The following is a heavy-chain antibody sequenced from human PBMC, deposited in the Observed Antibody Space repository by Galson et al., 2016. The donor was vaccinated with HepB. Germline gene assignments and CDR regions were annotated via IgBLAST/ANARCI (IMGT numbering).Heavy chain of an antibody. CDR3: VKDKPSTGFYYDASGVHGMDV. CDR2: ITGSGAST. V-gene: IGHV3-23*01. J-gene: IGHJ6*02. D-gene: IGHD3-22*01. CDR1: GFNFSSSA. Sequence: SLRLSCAASGFNFSSSAINWVRQAPGKGLERVAAITGSGASTYSADSVKGRFTISRDNSKNTLSLQMNNLRAEDTAIYYCVKDKPSTGFYYDASGVHGMDVWGQGTTVTVSS.